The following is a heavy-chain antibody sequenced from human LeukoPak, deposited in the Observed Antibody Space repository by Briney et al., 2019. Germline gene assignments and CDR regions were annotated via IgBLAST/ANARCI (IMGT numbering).Heavy chain of an antibody. J-gene: IGHJ4*02. V-gene: IGHV1-8*01. CDR3: ATDYYGSGSYFTPYRRRFDY. D-gene: IGHD3-10*01. Sequence: ASVKVSCKASGYTFTSYDINWVRQATGQGLEWMGWMNPNSGNTGYAQKFQGRVTMTRNTSISTAYMELSSLRSEDTAVYYCATDYYGSGSYFTPYRRRFDYWGQGTLVTVSS. CDR2: MNPNSGNT. CDR1: GYTFTSYD.